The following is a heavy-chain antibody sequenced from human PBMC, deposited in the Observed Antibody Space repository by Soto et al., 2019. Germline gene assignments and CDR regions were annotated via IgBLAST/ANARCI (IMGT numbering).Heavy chain of an antibody. D-gene: IGHD6-13*01. V-gene: IGHV3-23*01. Sequence: EVQLLESGGGLVQPGGSLRLSCAASGFTFSSYAMSWVHQAPGKGLEWVSAISGSGGSTYYADSVKGRFTISRDNSKNTPYLEMNRLRAEDTAVYYCAKDTAAAGTPMFDYWGQGTLVTVSS. CDR3: AKDTAAAGTPMFDY. CDR1: GFTFSSYA. CDR2: ISGSGGST. J-gene: IGHJ4*02.